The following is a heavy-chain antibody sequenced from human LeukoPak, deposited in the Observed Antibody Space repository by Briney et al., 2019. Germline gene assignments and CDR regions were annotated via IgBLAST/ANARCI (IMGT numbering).Heavy chain of an antibody. CDR2: IYPRDGST. CDR3: ARGPESSGWYYFDY. J-gene: IGHJ4*02. CDR1: GYTFTSYG. D-gene: IGHD6-19*01. V-gene: IGHV1-46*01. Sequence: ASVKVSCKASGYTFTSYGISWVRQAPGQGLEWMGMIYPRDGSTSYAQKFQGRVTVTRDTSTSTVHMELSGLRSEDTAVYYCARGPESSGWYYFDYWGQGTLVTVSS.